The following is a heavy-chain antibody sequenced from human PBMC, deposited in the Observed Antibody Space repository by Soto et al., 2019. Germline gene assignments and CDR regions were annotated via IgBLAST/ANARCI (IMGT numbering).Heavy chain of an antibody. CDR2: ISGSGGST. D-gene: IGHD6-13*01. CDR3: AKRHSSSWNYYYYYYMDV. J-gene: IGHJ6*03. Sequence: GGSLRLSCAASGFTFSSYAMSWVRQAPGKGLEWVSAISGSGGSTYYADSVKGRFTISRDNSKNTLYLQMNSLRAEDTAVYYCAKRHSSSWNYYYYYYMDVWGKGTTVTVSS. CDR1: GFTFSSYA. V-gene: IGHV3-23*01.